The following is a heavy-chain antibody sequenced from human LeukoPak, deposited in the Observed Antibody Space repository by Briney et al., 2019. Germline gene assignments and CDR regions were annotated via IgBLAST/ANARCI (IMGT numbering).Heavy chain of an antibody. D-gene: IGHD2-15*01. V-gene: IGHV3-30*04. Sequence: PGGSLRLSCAASGFAFSSYAIHWVRQAPGKGLDWVAVISHDGANKYYADSVKGRFTTSRDNSNNRLSLQMNSLRADDTAIHYCARDGWDSCSGGSCYYFDYWGQGTLVTVSS. CDR3: ARDGWDSCSGGSCYYFDY. J-gene: IGHJ4*02. CDR1: GFAFSSYA. CDR2: ISHDGANK.